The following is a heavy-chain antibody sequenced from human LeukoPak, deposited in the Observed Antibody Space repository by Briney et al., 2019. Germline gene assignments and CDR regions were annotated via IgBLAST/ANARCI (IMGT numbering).Heavy chain of an antibody. CDR3: ARDAAFVVVTNALFDY. CDR1: GFTFSSYG. V-gene: IGHV3-30*03. J-gene: IGHJ4*02. CDR2: ISYDGSNK. Sequence: PGRSLRLSCAASGFTFSSYGMHWVRQAPGKGLEWVAVISYDGSNKYYADSVKGRFTISRDNSKNTLYLQMNSLRAEDTAVYYCARDAAFVVVTNALFDYWGQGTLVTVSS. D-gene: IGHD2-21*02.